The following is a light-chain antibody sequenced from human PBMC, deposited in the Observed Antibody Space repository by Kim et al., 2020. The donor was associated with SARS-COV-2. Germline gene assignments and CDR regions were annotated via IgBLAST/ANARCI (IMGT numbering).Light chain of an antibody. J-gene: IGLJ2*01. V-gene: IGLV3-1*01. CDR1: KLGDNY. CDR2: QDD. CDR3: QAWDSNTYVV. Sequence: SYELTQPPSVSMSPGQTASITCSGHKLGDNYACWYQQKSGQSPVLVLYQDDKRPSGIPARFSGSNSGNTATLTISGTQAMDEADYYCQAWDSNTYVVFGG.